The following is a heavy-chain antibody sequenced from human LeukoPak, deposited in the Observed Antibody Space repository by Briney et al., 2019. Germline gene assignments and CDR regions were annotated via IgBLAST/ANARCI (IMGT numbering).Heavy chain of an antibody. Sequence: ASVKVSCKASGYTFTSYDINWVRQATGQGLEWMGWMNPNSSNTGYAQKFQGRVTKTRNTSISTAYMELSSLRSEDTAVYYCARGGGVAAGWSFDYFDYWGQGTLVTVSS. CDR2: MNPNSSNT. CDR1: GYTFTSYD. CDR3: ARGGGVAAGWSFDYFDY. J-gene: IGHJ4*02. V-gene: IGHV1-8*01. D-gene: IGHD6-13*01.